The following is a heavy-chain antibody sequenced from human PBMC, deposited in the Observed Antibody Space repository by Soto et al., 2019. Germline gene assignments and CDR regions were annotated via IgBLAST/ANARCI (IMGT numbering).Heavy chain of an antibody. Sequence: PSETLSLTCHVSGVSIGTPDWSWVRQPPEKGLEFIGYMYYGGSTNYNPSLKSRVTISIDTSKNQFSLSLTSVTAADTAMYYCAKVAYRSFDVWGQGTMVTVSS. D-gene: IGHD1-26*01. CDR1: GVSIGTPD. CDR3: AKVAYRSFDV. J-gene: IGHJ3*01. V-gene: IGHV4-59*11. CDR2: MYYGGST.